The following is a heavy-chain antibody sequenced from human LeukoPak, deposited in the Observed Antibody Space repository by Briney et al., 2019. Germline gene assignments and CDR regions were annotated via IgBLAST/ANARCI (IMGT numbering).Heavy chain of an antibody. CDR2: IYHNGNT. CDR3: AGDPISVAGNVFDF. J-gene: IGHJ3*01. CDR1: GDSIGSGGYY. Sequence: SETLSLTCSVSGDSIGSGGYYWNWIRQPSGKGLEWIGYIYHNGNTYYNPSLKSRVTLSLATSKNQFSLQLSSVTAADTAAYFCAGDPISVAGNVFDFWGRGTAVTVSS. D-gene: IGHD6-19*01. V-gene: IGHV4-30-2*05.